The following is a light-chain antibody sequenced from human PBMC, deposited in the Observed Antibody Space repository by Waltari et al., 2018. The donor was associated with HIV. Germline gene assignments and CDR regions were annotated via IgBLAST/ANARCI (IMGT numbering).Light chain of an antibody. Sequence: QSVLTQPPSASGPPGQRLSIPCSGSSSNIGSNIVNWYQQLPGTAPKLLIYSNNQRPSGVPDRFSGSKSGTSASLAISGLQSEDEADYYCAAWDDSLNAWVFGGGTKLTVL. CDR3: AAWDDSLNAWV. CDR2: SNN. V-gene: IGLV1-44*01. J-gene: IGLJ3*02. CDR1: SSNIGSNI.